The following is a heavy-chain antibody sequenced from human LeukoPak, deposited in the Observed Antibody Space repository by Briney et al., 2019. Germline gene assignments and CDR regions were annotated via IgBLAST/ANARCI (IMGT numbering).Heavy chain of an antibody. CDR1: GYTFTSYG. D-gene: IGHD3-10*01. CDR3: ARGPTYYYGSGRPGDWFDP. V-gene: IGHV1-18*01. CDR2: ISAYNGNT. Sequence: ASVKVSCKASGYTFTSYGISWVRQAPGQGLEWMGWISAYNGNTNYAQKLQGRVTMTTDTSTSTAYMELRSLRSDDTAVYYCARGPTYYYGSGRPGDWFDPWGQGTLVTVSS. J-gene: IGHJ5*02.